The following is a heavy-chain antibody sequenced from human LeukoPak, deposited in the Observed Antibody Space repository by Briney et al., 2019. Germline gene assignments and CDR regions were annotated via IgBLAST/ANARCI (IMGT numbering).Heavy chain of an antibody. V-gene: IGHV1-18*01. CDR3: ARDSEPATGPHPPDY. Sequence: ASVKVSCKASGYTFTSYGISWVRQAPGQGLEWMGWISAYNGNTNYAQKLQGRVTMTTDTSTSTAYMELRSLRSDDTAVYYCARDSEPATGPHPPDYWGQGTLVTVSS. D-gene: IGHD2-8*02. CDR2: ISAYNGNT. J-gene: IGHJ4*02. CDR1: GYTFTSYG.